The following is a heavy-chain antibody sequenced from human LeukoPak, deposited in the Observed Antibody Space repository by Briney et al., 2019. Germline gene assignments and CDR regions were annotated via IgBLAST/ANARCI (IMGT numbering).Heavy chain of an antibody. CDR1: GGYTGSHY. V-gene: IGHV4-4*07. Sequence: SETLSLTCSVSGGYTGSHYWSWIRQPAGKGLEWIGRISPSGTTHYNPSLGSRVTMSVDTSKNYFSLRLSSVTAADTAVYYCARDFYASGFYFWLDPWGQGILVTVSS. D-gene: IGHD2/OR15-2a*01. CDR2: ISPSGTT. J-gene: IGHJ5*02. CDR3: ARDFYASGFYFWLDP.